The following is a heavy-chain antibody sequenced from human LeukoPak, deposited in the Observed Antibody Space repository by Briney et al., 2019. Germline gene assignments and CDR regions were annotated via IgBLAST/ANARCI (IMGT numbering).Heavy chain of an antibody. D-gene: IGHD6-19*01. Sequence: PGGSLRLSCAASGFTFSSYAMHWVRQAPGKGLEWVANIKLDGSEIYYLDSVRGRFTISRDNAKNSVYLQMNSLRVGDTAVYYCARLDRSETNYFYGMDVWGQGTTVTVSS. CDR3: ARLDRSETNYFYGMDV. CDR2: IKLDGSEI. CDR1: GFTFSSYA. J-gene: IGHJ6*02. V-gene: IGHV3-7*03.